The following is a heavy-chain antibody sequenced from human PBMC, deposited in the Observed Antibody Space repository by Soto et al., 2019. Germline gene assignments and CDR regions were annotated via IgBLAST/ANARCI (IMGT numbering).Heavy chain of an antibody. V-gene: IGHV3-30-3*01. Sequence: GGSLRLSCAASGFTFSSYAMHWVRQAPGKGLEWVAVISYDGSNKYYADSVKGRFTISRDNSKNTLYLQMNSLRAEDTAVYYCARDGTTGQTDYWGQGTLVTVSS. CDR3: ARDGTTGQTDY. CDR2: ISYDGSNK. CDR1: GFTFSSYA. D-gene: IGHD4-17*01. J-gene: IGHJ4*02.